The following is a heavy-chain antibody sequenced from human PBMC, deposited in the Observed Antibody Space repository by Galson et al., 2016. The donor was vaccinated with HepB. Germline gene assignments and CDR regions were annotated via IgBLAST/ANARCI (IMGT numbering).Heavy chain of an antibody. CDR2: FDPEDGET. Sequence: SVKVSCKVSGYTLTDLSMHWVRQAPGKGLEWMGGFDPEDGETIYAQKFQCRFTMTADTSTDTAYMDLSSLTSEDTAVYYCATGRLVLPWFRDFPTDDVKTVPDAFDIWGQGTMVTVSS. CDR3: ATGRLVLPWFRDFPTDDVKTVPDAFDI. J-gene: IGHJ3*02. D-gene: IGHD3-10*01. CDR1: GYTLTDLS. V-gene: IGHV1-24*01.